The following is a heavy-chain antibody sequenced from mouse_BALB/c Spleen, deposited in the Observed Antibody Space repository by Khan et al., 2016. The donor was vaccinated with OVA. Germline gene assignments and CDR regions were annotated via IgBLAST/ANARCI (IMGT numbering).Heavy chain of an antibody. J-gene: IGHJ2*01. CDR3: ARKARIKY. D-gene: IGHD3-2*02. CDR2: ISYSGST. V-gene: IGHV3-2*02. Sequence: EVQLQESGPGLVTPSQSLSLTCTVTGYSITSGYGWNWIRQFPGNILEWMVYISYSGSTNYNPSLKSRISITRDTSKNQFFLQLNSVTTEDTATYYCARKARIKYWGQGTTLTVSS. CDR1: GYSITSGYG.